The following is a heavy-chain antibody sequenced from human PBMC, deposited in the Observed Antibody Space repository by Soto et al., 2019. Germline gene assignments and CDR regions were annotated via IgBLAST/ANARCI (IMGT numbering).Heavy chain of an antibody. J-gene: IGHJ6*01. Sequence: PGGSLRLSCAASGFTFDDYTMHWVRQAPGKGLEWVSLISWDGGSTYYADSVKGRFTISRDNSKNSLYLQMNSLRTEDKALYYGEKDGLPDYYGMDGWGEGTTVTVS. CDR1: GFTFDDYT. CDR2: ISWDGGST. CDR3: EKDGLPDYYGMDG. V-gene: IGHV3-43*01.